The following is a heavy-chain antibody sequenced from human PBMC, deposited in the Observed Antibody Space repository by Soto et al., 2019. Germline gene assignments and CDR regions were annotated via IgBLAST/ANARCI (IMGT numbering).Heavy chain of an antibody. CDR2: ISNSGNTI. J-gene: IGHJ2*01. CDR3: ARYPKTTVTSYGYFDL. Sequence: QVQLVESGGGLVKPGGSLRLSCAASGFTFSDYYMNWIRQAPGKGLEWVSYISNSGNTIYYDGSVKGRFTISRDNAKNSLYRQMNSLRAEDTAVYYCARYPKTTVTSYGYFDLWGRGTLVTVSS. V-gene: IGHV3-11*01. CDR1: GFTFSDYY. D-gene: IGHD4-17*01.